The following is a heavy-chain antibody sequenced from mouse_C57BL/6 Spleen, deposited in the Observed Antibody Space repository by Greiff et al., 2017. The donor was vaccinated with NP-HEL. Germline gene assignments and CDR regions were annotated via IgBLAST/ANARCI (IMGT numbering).Heavy chain of an antibody. CDR2: IDPEDGVT. CDR1: GFNIKDYY. CDR3: ARHGNPLDY. V-gene: IGHV14-2*01. J-gene: IGHJ2*01. Sequence: VQLQQSGAELVKPGASVKLSCTASGFNIKDYYMHWVKQRPEQGLEWIGRIDPEDGVTKYAPKFQGKATITADTSSNTAYLQLSSLTSEDTAVYYCARHGNPLDYWGQGTTLTVSS. D-gene: IGHD6-1*01.